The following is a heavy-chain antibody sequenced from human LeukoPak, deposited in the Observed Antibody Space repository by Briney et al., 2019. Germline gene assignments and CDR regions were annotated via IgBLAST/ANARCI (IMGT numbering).Heavy chain of an antibody. D-gene: IGHD3-22*01. Sequence: SQTLSLTCTVSGGSISSGDYYWSWIRQPPGKGPEWIGYIYYSGSTYYNPSLKSRVTISVDTSKNQFSLKLSSVTAADTAVYYCARATYYYDSSGYYYYFDYWGQGTLVTVSS. J-gene: IGHJ4*02. CDR2: IYYSGST. CDR3: ARATYYYDSSGYYYYFDY. CDR1: GGSISSGDYY. V-gene: IGHV4-30-4*01.